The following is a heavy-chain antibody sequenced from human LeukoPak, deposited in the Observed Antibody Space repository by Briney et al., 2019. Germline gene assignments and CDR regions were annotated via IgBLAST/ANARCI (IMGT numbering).Heavy chain of an antibody. Sequence: PGGSLRLSCAASGFIFSHAWMTWVRQAPGKGLEWVGRIKSKADGETTEYAAPVKGRFTVSRDDSKNTLYLQMNSLKTEDTAVYYCSADVPTHGSGEFGYWGQGTLVTVSS. J-gene: IGHJ4*02. V-gene: IGHV3-15*01. CDR3: SADVPTHGSGEFGY. CDR2: IKSKADGETT. CDR1: GFIFSHAW. D-gene: IGHD3-10*01.